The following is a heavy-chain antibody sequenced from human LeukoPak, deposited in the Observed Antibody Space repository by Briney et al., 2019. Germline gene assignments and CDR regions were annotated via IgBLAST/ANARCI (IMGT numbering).Heavy chain of an antibody. CDR1: GYTFTSYG. V-gene: IGHV1-18*01. CDR2: ISAYNGNT. CDR3: ARDNEMGRAYSSSCSFDY. D-gene: IGHD6-13*01. Sequence: GASVKVSCKASGYTFTSYGISWVRQAPGQGLEWMGWISAYNGNTNYAQKLQDRVTMTTDTSTSTAYMELRSLRSDDTAVYYCARDNEMGRAYSSSCSFDYWGQGTLVTVSS. J-gene: IGHJ4*02.